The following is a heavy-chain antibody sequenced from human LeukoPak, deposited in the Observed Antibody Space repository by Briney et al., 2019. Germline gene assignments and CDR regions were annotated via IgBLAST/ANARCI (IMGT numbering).Heavy chain of an antibody. CDR1: GGSISSGSYY. J-gene: IGHJ3*02. Sequence: SQTLSLTCTVSGGSISSGSYYWSWIRQPAGKGLEWIGRIYTSGSTNYNPSLKSRVTISVDTSKNQFSLKLSSETAADTAVYYCARGIGYCSGGSCYYAFDIWGQGTMVTVSS. V-gene: IGHV4-61*02. CDR2: IYTSGST. D-gene: IGHD2-15*01. CDR3: ARGIGYCSGGSCYYAFDI.